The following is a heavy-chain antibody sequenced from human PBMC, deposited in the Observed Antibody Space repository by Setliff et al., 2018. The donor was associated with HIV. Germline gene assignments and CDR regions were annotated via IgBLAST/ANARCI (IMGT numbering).Heavy chain of an antibody. D-gene: IGHD1-26*01. CDR2: VSGNGYTT. CDR1: GFTFDYYA. V-gene: IGHV3-23*01. CDR3: AKYAVAATTGRYFDY. Sequence: PGGSLRLSCAGSGFTFDYYAMVWVRQAPGKGLEWVSSVSGNGYTTFYANSVRGRFTVSRDNSKNTLYLQMSSLRAEDTATYYCAKYAVAATTGRYFDYWGQGTLVTVSS. J-gene: IGHJ4*02.